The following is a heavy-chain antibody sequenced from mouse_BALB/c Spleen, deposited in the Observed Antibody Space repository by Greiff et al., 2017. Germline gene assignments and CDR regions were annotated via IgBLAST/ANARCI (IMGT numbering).Heavy chain of an antibody. CDR1: GYTFSSYW. CDR2: ILPGSGST. D-gene: IGHD2-14*01. V-gene: IGHV1-9*01. J-gene: IGHJ3*01. CDR3: ARGVRQAAWFAY. Sequence: QVQLQQSGAELMKPGASVKISCKATGYTFSSYWIEWVKQRPGHGLEWIGEILPGSGSTNYNEKFKGKATFTADTSSNTAYMQLSSLTSEDSAVYYCARGVRQAAWFAYWGQGTLVTVSA.